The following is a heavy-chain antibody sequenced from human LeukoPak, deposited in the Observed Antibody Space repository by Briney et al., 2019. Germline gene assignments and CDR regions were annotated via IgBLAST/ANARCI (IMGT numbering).Heavy chain of an antibody. V-gene: IGHV3-66*01. CDR3: TGYTHKGV. Sequence: GGSLRLSCTASGFTVGNNYMSWVRQAPGKGLEWVSVLYSRGDPYYADSVKGRFTISRDSSKNTLYLQMNSLRAEDTAVYYCTGYTHKGVWGQGNTVTVSS. J-gene: IGHJ6*02. CDR1: GFTVGNNY. CDR2: LYSRGDP.